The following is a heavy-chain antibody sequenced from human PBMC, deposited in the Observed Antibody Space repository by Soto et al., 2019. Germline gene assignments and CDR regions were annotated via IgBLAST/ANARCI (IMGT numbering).Heavy chain of an antibody. V-gene: IGHV3-30-3*01. Sequence: QVQLVESGGGVVQPGRSLRLSCAASGFTFSSYAMHWVRQAPGKGLEWVAVISYDGSNKYYADSVKGRFTISRDNSKNTLYLQMNSLRAEDTAVYYCARDQFFYYDSSGYIPQYFQHWGQGTLVTVSS. CDR1: GFTFSSYA. J-gene: IGHJ1*01. CDR2: ISYDGSNK. CDR3: ARDQFFYYDSSGYIPQYFQH. D-gene: IGHD3-22*01.